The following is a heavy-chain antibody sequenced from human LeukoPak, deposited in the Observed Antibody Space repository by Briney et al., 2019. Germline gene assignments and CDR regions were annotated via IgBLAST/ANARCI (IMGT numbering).Heavy chain of an antibody. CDR3: AKDGTSSWYGEFDY. CDR1: GFIFSNYG. D-gene: IGHD6-13*01. CDR2: MSYDGSNK. Sequence: QTGGSLRLSCAASGFIFSNYGMHWVRQAPGKGLEWVAVMSYDGSNKYYADSVKGRFTISRDNSRNTLYLQMDSLRGEDTAVYFRAKDGTSSWYGEFDYWGQGALVTVSS. J-gene: IGHJ4*02. V-gene: IGHV3-30*18.